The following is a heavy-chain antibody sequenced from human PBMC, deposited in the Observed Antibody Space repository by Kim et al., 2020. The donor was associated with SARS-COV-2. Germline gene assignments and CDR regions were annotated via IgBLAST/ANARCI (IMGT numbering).Heavy chain of an antibody. D-gene: IGHD3-10*01. J-gene: IGHJ5*02. CDR3: ARGYSEDGIQITMVRGVITWFDP. CDR2: IYYSGST. V-gene: IGHV4-30-4*01. Sequence: SETLSLTCTVSGGSISSGDYYWSWIRQPPGKGLEWIGYIYYSGSTYYNPSLKSRVTISVDTSKNQFSLKLSSVTAADTAVYYCARGYSEDGIQITMVRGVITWFDPWGQGTLVTVSS. CDR1: GGSISSGDYY.